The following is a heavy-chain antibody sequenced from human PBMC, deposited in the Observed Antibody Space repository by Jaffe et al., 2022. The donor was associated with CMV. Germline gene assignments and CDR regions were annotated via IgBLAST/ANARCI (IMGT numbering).Heavy chain of an antibody. CDR1: GYTFTSYY. J-gene: IGHJ4*02. CDR2: INPSGGST. D-gene: IGHD2-2*01. Sequence: QVQLVQSGAEVKKPGASVKVSCKASGYTFTSYYMHWVRQAPGQGLEWMGIINPSGGSTSYAQKFQGRVTMTRDTSTSTVYMELSSLRSEDTAVYYCARWAEGVVVVPAAMKGGFDYWGQGTLVTVSS. CDR3: ARWAEGVVVVPAAMKGGFDY. V-gene: IGHV1-46*01.